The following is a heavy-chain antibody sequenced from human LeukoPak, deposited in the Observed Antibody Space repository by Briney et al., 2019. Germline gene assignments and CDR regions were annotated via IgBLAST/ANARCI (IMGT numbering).Heavy chain of an antibody. Sequence: SETLSLTCTVSGGSISSSSYYWGWIRQPPGKGLEWIGSIYYSGSTYYNPPLKSRVTISVDTSKNQFSLKLSSVTAADTAVYYCARQGIAAAGLDYWGQGTLVTVSS. V-gene: IGHV4-39*01. J-gene: IGHJ4*02. D-gene: IGHD6-13*01. CDR3: ARQGIAAAGLDY. CDR2: IYYSGST. CDR1: GGSISSSSYY.